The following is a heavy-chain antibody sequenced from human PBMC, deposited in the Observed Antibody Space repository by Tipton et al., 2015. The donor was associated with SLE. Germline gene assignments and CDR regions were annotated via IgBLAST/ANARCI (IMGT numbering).Heavy chain of an antibody. Sequence: TLSLTCAVYGGSFSGYYWSWIRQPPGKGLEWIGEINHSGSTNYNPSLKSRVTISVDTSKNQFSLKLSSVTAADTAVYYCARVGALYKAPWGWGQGTLVTVSS. CDR2: INHSGST. V-gene: IGHV4-34*01. D-gene: IGHD3-16*01. J-gene: IGHJ4*02. CDR1: GGSFSGYY. CDR3: ARVGALYKAPWG.